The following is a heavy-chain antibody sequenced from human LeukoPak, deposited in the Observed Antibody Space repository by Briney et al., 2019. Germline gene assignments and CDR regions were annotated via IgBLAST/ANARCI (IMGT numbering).Heavy chain of an antibody. CDR1: GGTFSMYA. D-gene: IGHD2-15*01. J-gene: IGHJ4*02. CDR3: ARVDGSPDY. V-gene: IGHV1-69*05. Sequence: SVKVSCKASGGTFSMYAISWVRQAPGQGLEWMGGIIPIFGTANYAQKFQGRVTITRDTSISTVYMELSSLRSEDTAVYFCARVDGSPDYWGQGTLVTVSS. CDR2: IIPIFGTA.